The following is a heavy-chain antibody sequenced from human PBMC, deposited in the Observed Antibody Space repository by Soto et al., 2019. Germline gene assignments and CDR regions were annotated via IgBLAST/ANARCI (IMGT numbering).Heavy chain of an antibody. V-gene: IGHV1-58*01. CDR2: IVVGSGNT. Sequence: QMQLVQAGPEVKKPGTPVKVSCKASGFTFTSSAVQWVRQTRGQRLEWIGWIVVGSGNTNYAQKLQERVTITRAMSTSTAYMELSSLSSEDTAVYYCAAESPLVWFGEENARYYYGMDVWGQGPTVTVSS. CDR3: AAESPLVWFGEENARYYYGMDV. D-gene: IGHD3-10*01. J-gene: IGHJ6*02. CDR1: GFTFTSSA.